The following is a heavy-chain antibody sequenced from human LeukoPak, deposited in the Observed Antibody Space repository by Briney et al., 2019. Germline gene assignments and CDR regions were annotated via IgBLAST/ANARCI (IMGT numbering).Heavy chain of an antibody. Sequence: SETLSLTCSVSGGFISSSYWNWIRQPPGKGLEWIGYINHSGSTNYNPSLKSRVTISVDTSKNQFYLKVTSVTAADTAVYYCARAGVAAAPIDYWGHGTLVIVSS. CDR3: ARAGVAAAPIDY. J-gene: IGHJ4*01. D-gene: IGHD6-25*01. V-gene: IGHV4-59*01. CDR2: INHSGST. CDR1: GGFISSSY.